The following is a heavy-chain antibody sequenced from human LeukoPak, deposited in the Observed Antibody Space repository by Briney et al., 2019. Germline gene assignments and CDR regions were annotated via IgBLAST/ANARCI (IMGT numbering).Heavy chain of an antibody. Sequence: PSETLSLTCAVYGGSFSGYYWSWIRQPPGKGLEWIGEINHSGNTNYNPSLKSRVTISVDTSKNQFSLKLSSVTAADTAVYYCARETFRAGNYYIDYWGQGTLVTVSS. J-gene: IGHJ4*02. CDR3: ARETFRAGNYYIDY. D-gene: IGHD3-16*01. V-gene: IGHV4-34*01. CDR1: GGSFSGYY. CDR2: INHSGNT.